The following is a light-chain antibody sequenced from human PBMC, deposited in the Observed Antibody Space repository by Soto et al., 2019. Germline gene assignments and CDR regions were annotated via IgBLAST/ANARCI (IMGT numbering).Light chain of an antibody. Sequence: DIQMTQSPSTLSASVGDRVTITCRASQSISSWLAWYQQKPGKAPKLLIYDASSRATGVPDRFSGSGSGTDFTLTIGRLEPEDVAVYYCQQYGSSLRTFGQGTKVDIK. CDR1: QSISSW. J-gene: IGKJ1*01. V-gene: IGKV1-5*01. CDR3: QQYGSSLRT. CDR2: DAS.